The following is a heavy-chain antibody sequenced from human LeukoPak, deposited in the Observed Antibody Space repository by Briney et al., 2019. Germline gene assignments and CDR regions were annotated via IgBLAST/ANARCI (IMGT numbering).Heavy chain of an antibody. CDR1: GYTFTGYY. Sequence: ASVKVSCKASGYTFTGYYMHWVRQAPGQGLEWMGWINPNSGGTNYAQQFQGRLTMTRDTSISTAYMELSRLRSDGTATYYCVRSGRVTYYYFDVWGQGTLVTVSS. V-gene: IGHV1-2*02. D-gene: IGHD5-12*01. CDR3: VRSGRVTYYYFDV. CDR2: INPNSGGT. J-gene: IGHJ4*02.